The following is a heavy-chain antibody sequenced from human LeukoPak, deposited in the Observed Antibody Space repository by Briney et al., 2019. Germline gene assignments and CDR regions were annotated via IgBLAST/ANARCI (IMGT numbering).Heavy chain of an antibody. V-gene: IGHV3-23*01. J-gene: IGHJ4*02. Sequence: GGSLRLSCAASGFTFSGYGMSWVRQAPGKGLKWVSAISGSGGSTYYADSVKGRITISRDNSENALYLQMNSLRAEDTAVYYCAKGVGYCSGGSCQQFDYWGQGTLVTVSS. D-gene: IGHD2-15*01. CDR3: AKGVGYCSGGSCQQFDY. CDR1: GFTFSGYG. CDR2: ISGSGGST.